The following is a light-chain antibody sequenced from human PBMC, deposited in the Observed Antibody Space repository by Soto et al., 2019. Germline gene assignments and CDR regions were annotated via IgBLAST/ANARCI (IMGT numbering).Light chain of an antibody. J-gene: IGLJ2*01. CDR2: ETS. V-gene: IGLV2-14*02. CDR3: SSYTTSSTVI. Sequence: QSALTQPASVSGSPGQSVTISCTGTSSDFGNYKFVSWYQHHPGKVPKVIIFETSQRPSGVSDRFSGSKSGNTASLTISGLQAEDEADYYCSSYTTSSTVIFGGGTKLTVL. CDR1: SSDFGNYKF.